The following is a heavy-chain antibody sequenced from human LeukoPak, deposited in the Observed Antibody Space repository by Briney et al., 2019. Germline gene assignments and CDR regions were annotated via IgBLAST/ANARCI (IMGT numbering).Heavy chain of an antibody. V-gene: IGHV1-18*04. D-gene: IGHD6-19*01. J-gene: IGHJ4*02. CDR1: GYSFTSYG. Sequence: ASVNISCKASGYSFTSYGISWVRQAPGQGLEWIGWISAYNGNTNYAQKLQGRVTMTTDTSTSTAYMELRSLRSDDTAVYYCARDRGYSSGWYEGFASYFDYWGQGTLVTVSS. CDR2: ISAYNGNT. CDR3: ARDRGYSSGWYEGFASYFDY.